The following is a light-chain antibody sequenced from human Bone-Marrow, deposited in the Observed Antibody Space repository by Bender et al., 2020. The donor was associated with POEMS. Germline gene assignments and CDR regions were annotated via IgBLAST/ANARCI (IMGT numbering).Light chain of an antibody. CDR1: KLGDKY. CDR2: QDN. Sequence: SYELTQPPSVSLSPGQTASITCSGDKLGDKYVCWYQQKSGQSPVLLIYQDNIRPSGIPERISGSNSGQTATLTISGTQAMDEADYYCQTWDSSPVIFGGGTKLTVL. CDR3: QTWDSSPVI. V-gene: IGLV3-1*01. J-gene: IGLJ2*01.